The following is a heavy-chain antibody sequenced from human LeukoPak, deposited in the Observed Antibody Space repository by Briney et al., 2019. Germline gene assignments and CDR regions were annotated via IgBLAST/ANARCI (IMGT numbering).Heavy chain of an antibody. CDR1: GFIFSDHY. CDR2: IRNKANGYTT. V-gene: IGHV3-72*01. D-gene: IGHD6-19*01. CDR3: ARVSWTPNSGWYYFDY. Sequence: GGSLRLSCAASGFIFSDHYMDWVRQAPGKGLEWVARIRNKANGYTTEYAVSVKGRFSISRDDSKNSVYLQINSLRAEDTAVYYCARVSWTPNSGWYYFDYWGQGTLVTVSS. J-gene: IGHJ4*02.